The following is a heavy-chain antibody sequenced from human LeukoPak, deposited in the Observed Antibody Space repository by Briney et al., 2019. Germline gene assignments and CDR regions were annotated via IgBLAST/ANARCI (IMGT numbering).Heavy chain of an antibody. Sequence: GASVKVSCKASGYTFTSYGISWVRQAPGQGLEWMGWISAYNGNTNYAQKLQGRVTMTTDTSTSTAYMELRSLRSDDTAVYYCARDRAYYDFWSGYGTFDYWGQGILVTVSS. V-gene: IGHV1-18*01. CDR3: ARDRAYYDFWSGYGTFDY. J-gene: IGHJ4*02. CDR1: GYTFTSYG. D-gene: IGHD3-3*01. CDR2: ISAYNGNT.